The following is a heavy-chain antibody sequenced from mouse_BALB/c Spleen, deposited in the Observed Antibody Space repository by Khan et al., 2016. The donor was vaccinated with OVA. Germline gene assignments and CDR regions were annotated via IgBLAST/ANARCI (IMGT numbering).Heavy chain of an antibody. CDR1: GYSITSNYA. J-gene: IGHJ4*01. D-gene: IGHD1-1*01. Sequence: EVELVESGPGLVKPSQSLSLTCTVNGYSITSNYAWNWIRQFPGNQLEWMGYISYSGSTNYNPSLKSRPSITRDTSTNQFFLLLHSVTTADAATYDCARGNYYGYAFDYWGQGTSVTVSS. CDR2: ISYSGST. CDR3: ARGNYYGYAFDY. V-gene: IGHV3-2*02.